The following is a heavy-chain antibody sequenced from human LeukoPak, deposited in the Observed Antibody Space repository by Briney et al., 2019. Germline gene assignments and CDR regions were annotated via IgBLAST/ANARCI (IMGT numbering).Heavy chain of an antibody. Sequence: GASVKVSCKASGYTFTTYGISWVRQAPGQGLEWMGWISAYNGNTNYAQKLQGRVTITTDTSTSTAFMELRSLRSDDTAVYYCAGLYCSSTSCYKGGDYWGQGTLVTVSS. CDR2: ISAYNGNT. J-gene: IGHJ4*02. CDR3: AGLYCSSTSCYKGGDY. CDR1: GYTFTTYG. D-gene: IGHD2-2*02. V-gene: IGHV1-18*01.